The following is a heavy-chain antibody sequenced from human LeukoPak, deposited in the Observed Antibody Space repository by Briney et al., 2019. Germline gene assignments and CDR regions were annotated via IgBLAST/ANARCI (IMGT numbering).Heavy chain of an antibody. J-gene: IGHJ6*03. CDR3: ARYVVVVVAATDYYYYMDV. CDR1: GFTCSDYS. V-gene: IGHV3-48*01. D-gene: IGHD2-15*01. Sequence: QAGGSLRLSCAVSGFTCSDYSMNWVRQAPGKGLEWVSYISSSGFTINYADSVKGRFTISRDNAKNSLYLQMNSLRAEDTAVYYCARYVVVVVAATDYYYYMDVWGKGTTVTVSS. CDR2: ISSSGFTI.